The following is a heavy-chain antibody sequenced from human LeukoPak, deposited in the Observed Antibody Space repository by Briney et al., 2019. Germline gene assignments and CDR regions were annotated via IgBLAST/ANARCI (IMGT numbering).Heavy chain of an antibody. J-gene: IGHJ4*02. D-gene: IGHD2-2*01. Sequence: PGGSLRLSCAASGFSVTINYMSWVRQAPGKGLEWVSVIYSGGDTDYADSVKGRFTISRDNSKNTLYLQMSSLRSEDTAVYYCARGGLVVVPAAFDYWGQGTLVTVSS. CDR1: GFSVTINY. CDR3: ARGGLVVVPAAFDY. CDR2: IYSGGDT. V-gene: IGHV3-53*05.